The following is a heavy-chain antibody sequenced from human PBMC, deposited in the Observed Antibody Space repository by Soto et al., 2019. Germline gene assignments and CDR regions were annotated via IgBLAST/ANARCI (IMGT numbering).Heavy chain of an antibody. CDR2: IIPIFGTA. J-gene: IGHJ6*02. CDR1: GGTFSSYA. V-gene: IGHV1-69*01. CDR3: ARDLSIGARPEYYYGMDV. D-gene: IGHD6-6*01. Sequence: QVQLVQSGAEVKKPGSSVKVSCKASGGTFSSYAISWVRQAPGQGLEWMGGIIPIFGTANYAQKFQGRVTISADESTSTAYMELSSLRSEDTAVYYCARDLSIGARPEYYYGMDVWGQGTTVTVSS.